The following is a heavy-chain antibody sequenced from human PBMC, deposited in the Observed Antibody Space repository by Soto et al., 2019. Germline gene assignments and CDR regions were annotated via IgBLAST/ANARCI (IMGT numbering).Heavy chain of an antibody. V-gene: IGHV1-69*02. J-gene: IGHJ4*02. D-gene: IGHD3-16*02. Sequence: GASVKVSCKASGGTFSSYTISWVRQAPGQGLEWMGRIIPILGIANYAQKFQGRVTITADKSTSTAYMELSSLRSEDTAVYYCASVGGVIAIEDYWGQGTLVTVSS. CDR3: ASVGGVIAIEDY. CDR2: IIPILGIA. CDR1: GGTFSSYT.